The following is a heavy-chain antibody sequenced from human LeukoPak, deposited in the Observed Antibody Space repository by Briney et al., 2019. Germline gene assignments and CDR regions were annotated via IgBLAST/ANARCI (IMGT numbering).Heavy chain of an antibody. CDR1: GFTFSSYG. J-gene: IGHJ4*02. D-gene: IGHD6-13*01. CDR3: AMFDPPDSTQYSYSSSADY. Sequence: PGRSLRLSCAASGFTFSSYGMHWVRQAPGKGLEWVALIWYDGSNKYYADSVKGRFTISRDNSKNTLYLQMNSLRAEDTAVYYCAMFDPPDSTQYSYSSSADYWGQGTLVTVSS. CDR2: IWYDGSNK. V-gene: IGHV3-33*01.